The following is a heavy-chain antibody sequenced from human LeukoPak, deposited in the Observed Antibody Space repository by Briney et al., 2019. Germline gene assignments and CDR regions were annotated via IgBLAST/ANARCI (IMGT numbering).Heavy chain of an antibody. Sequence: PGGSLRLSCAASEFTFSDYYMSWIRQAPGKGLEWVSHISSSGYTIYYADSVKGRFTISRDNAKNSLYLQMNSLRAEDTAVYYCAKDSGSYFSWYFDLWGRGTLVTVSS. J-gene: IGHJ2*01. CDR2: ISSSGYTI. CDR3: AKDSGSYFSWYFDL. CDR1: EFTFSDYY. D-gene: IGHD1-26*01. V-gene: IGHV3-11*01.